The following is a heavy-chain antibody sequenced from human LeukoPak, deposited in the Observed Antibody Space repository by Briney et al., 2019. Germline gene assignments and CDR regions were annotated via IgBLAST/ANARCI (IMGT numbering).Heavy chain of an antibody. V-gene: IGHV3-23*01. CDR1: GFTFSSYA. Sequence: GGSLRLSCAASGFTFSSYAMSWFRQAPGKGLEWVSAISGSGGSTYYADSVKGRFTISRDNSKNTLYLQMNSLRAEDTAVYYCAKAYYDILTGYYCWGQGTMVALSS. CDR2: ISGSGGST. J-gene: IGHJ3*01. CDR3: AKAYYDILTGYYC. D-gene: IGHD3-9*01.